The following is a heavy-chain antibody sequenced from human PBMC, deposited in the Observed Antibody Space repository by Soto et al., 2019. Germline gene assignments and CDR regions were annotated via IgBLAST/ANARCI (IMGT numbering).Heavy chain of an antibody. V-gene: IGHV1-69*06. CDR2: IIPIFGTA. D-gene: IGHD2-2*01. CDR1: GGTFSSYA. J-gene: IGHJ6*02. CDR3: ASAMTQAQYDSLGNYYYGMDV. Sequence: ASVKVSCKASGGTFSSYAISWVRQAPGQGLEWMGGIIPIFGTANYAQKFQGRVTITADKSTSTAYMELSSLRSEDTAVYYCASAMTQAQYDSLGNYYYGMDVWGQGTTVTVSS.